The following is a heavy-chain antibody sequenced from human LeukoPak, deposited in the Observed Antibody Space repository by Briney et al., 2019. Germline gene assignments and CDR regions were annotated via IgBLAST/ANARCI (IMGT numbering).Heavy chain of an antibody. CDR1: GCTLTELS. CDR2: FDPEDGET. J-gene: IGHJ4*02. V-gene: IGHV1-24*01. D-gene: IGHD3-22*01. CDR3: ATIPRHYYDSSGYYYFDY. Sequence: GASVKVSCKVSGCTLTELSMHWVRQAPGKGLEWMGGFDPEDGETIYAQKFQGRVTMTEDTSTDTAYMELSSLRSEDTAVYYCATIPRHYYDSSGYYYFDYWGQGTLVTVSS.